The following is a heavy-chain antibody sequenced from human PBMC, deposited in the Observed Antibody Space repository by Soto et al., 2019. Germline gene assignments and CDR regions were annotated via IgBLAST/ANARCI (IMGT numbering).Heavy chain of an antibody. CDR3: AREIFPYGMDV. J-gene: IGHJ6*02. CDR2: IYPSGSA. D-gene: IGHD3-3*01. Sequence: TLSLTCGVPGGSINSGGYSWSWIRQPPGRGLEWIGNIYPSGSANYSPSLKTRVTISVDRSMNQFSLNLGSVTAADTAVYYCAREIFPYGMDVWGQGTTVTVSS. V-gene: IGHV4-30-2*01. CDR1: GGSINSGGYS.